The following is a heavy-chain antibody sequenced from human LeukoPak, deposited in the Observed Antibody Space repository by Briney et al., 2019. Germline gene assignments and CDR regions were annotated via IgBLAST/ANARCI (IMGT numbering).Heavy chain of an antibody. Sequence: GGSLRLSCAASGFTFSSYALSWVRQAPGKGLEWVSAISGSGGSTYYADSVKGRFTISRDNSKNTLYLQMNSLRAEDTAVYYCARVRPPSSGWLFDYWGQGTLVTVSS. CDR2: ISGSGGST. CDR1: GFTFSSYA. J-gene: IGHJ4*02. D-gene: IGHD6-19*01. CDR3: ARVRPPSSGWLFDY. V-gene: IGHV3-23*01.